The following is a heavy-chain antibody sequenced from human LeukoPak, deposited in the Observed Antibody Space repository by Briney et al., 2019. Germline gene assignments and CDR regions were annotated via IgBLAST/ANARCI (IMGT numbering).Heavy chain of an antibody. CDR1: GFTFRSYE. CDR2: ISSSGTI. Sequence: PGGSLRLSCAASGFTFRSYEMNWVRQAPGKGLEWVSYISSSGTIYYADSVKGRFTISRDNAKNSLYLQMNSLRAEDTAVYYCAKDYYDSSGYSNYYYYYYMDVWGKGTTVTISS. CDR3: AKDYYDSSGYSNYYYYYYMDV. J-gene: IGHJ6*03. V-gene: IGHV3-48*03. D-gene: IGHD3-22*01.